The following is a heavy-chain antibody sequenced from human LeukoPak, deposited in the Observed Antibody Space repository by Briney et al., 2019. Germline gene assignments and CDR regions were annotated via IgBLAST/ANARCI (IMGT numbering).Heavy chain of an antibody. V-gene: IGHV4-59*01. Sequence: PSETLSLTCTVSGGSISTYYWSWIRQPPGKGLEWIGYIYLSGNTDYNPSLERRVTISVDTSQNQFSLKLSSVTAADTAVYYCARGGGFSYGFYYYYGMDVWGKGTTVTVSS. J-gene: IGHJ6*04. D-gene: IGHD5-18*01. CDR2: IYLSGNT. CDR1: GGSISTYY. CDR3: ARGGGFSYGFYYYYGMDV.